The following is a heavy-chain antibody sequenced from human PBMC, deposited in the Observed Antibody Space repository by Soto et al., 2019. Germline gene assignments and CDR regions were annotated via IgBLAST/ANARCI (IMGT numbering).Heavy chain of an antibody. CDR2: IYYSGST. V-gene: IGHV4-31*03. Sequence: QVQLQESGPGLVKPSQTLSLTCTVSGGSISSGGYYWSWIRQHPGKGLEWIGYIYYSGSTYYNPSLKRRVTISVDTSKNQFSLKLSSVTAADTAVYYCARVGGPPDRIAVAGWIEWGQGTLVTVSS. J-gene: IGHJ4*02. CDR1: GGSISSGGYY. D-gene: IGHD6-19*01. CDR3: ARVGGPPDRIAVAGWIE.